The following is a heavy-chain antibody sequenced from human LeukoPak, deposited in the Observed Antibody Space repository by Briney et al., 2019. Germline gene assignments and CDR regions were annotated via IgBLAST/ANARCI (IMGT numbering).Heavy chain of an antibody. CDR1: GYSFTNYA. CDR3: TRGPPEYCSGGSCYSGRNWFDP. Sequence: ASVKVSCKASGYSFTNYAINWVRQAPGQGLEWMGWINRNSGGADYAQKFQDRVTMTRDTSINTAYMALNRLKSDDTAIYYCTRGPPEYCSGGSCYSGRNWFDPWGQGTLVTVSS. V-gene: IGHV1-2*02. CDR2: INRNSGGA. D-gene: IGHD2-15*01. J-gene: IGHJ5*02.